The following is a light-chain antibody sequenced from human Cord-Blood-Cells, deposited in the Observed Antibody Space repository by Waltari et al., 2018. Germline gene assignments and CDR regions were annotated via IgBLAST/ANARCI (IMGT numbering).Light chain of an antibody. Sequence: SCTGTSSDVGSYNLVSWYQQHPGKAPKLMIYEGSKRPSGVSNRFSGSKSGNTASLTISGLQAEDEADYYCCSYAGSSTFVVFGGGTKLTVL. CDR1: SSDVGSYNL. CDR2: EGS. V-gene: IGLV2-23*03. CDR3: CSYAGSSTFVV. J-gene: IGLJ2*01.